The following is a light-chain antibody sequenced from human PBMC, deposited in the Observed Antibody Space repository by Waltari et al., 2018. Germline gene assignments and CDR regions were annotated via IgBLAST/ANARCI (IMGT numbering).Light chain of an antibody. CDR2: DAS. CDR3: QQYGSSPSWT. Sequence: DIQMIQSPSTVSASVGDRVTITCRASQSISSWLAWDQQKPGKAPKLLIYDASSLESGVPSRFSGSGSGTEFTLTISSLQPDDFAAYYCQQYGSSPSWTFGQGTKVEIK. J-gene: IGKJ1*01. CDR1: QSISSW. V-gene: IGKV1-5*01.